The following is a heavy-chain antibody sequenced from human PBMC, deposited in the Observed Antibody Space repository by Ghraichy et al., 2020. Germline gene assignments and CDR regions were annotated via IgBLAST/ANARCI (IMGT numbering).Heavy chain of an antibody. J-gene: IGHJ4*02. CDR3: ARAHLARWLQRGVSLY. V-gene: IGHV1-8*01. CDR1: GYTFTSYD. D-gene: IGHD5-24*01. CDR2: MNPNSGNT. Sequence: ASVKVSCNASGYTFTSYDINWVRQATGQGLEWMGWMNPNSGNTGYAQKFQGRVTMTRNTSISTAYMELSSLRSEDTAVYYCARAHLARWLQRGVSLYWGQGTLVTVSS.